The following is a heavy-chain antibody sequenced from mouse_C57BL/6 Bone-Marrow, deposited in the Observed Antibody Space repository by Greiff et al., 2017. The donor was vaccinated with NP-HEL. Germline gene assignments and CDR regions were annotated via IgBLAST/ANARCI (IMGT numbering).Heavy chain of an antibody. J-gene: IGHJ3*01. Sequence: VQLQQSGPVLVKPGASVKMSCKASGYTFTDYYMNWVKQSHGKSLEWIGVINPYNGGTSYNQKFKGKATLTVDKSSSTAYMELNSLTSEDSAVYYCARHGSSYEGFAYWGQGTLVTVSA. CDR2: INPYNGGT. CDR3: ARHGSSYEGFAY. CDR1: GYTFTDYY. V-gene: IGHV1-19*01. D-gene: IGHD1-1*01.